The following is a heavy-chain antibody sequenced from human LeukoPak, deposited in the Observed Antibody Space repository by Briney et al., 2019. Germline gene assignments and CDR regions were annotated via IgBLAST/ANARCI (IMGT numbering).Heavy chain of an antibody. CDR2: ISGSGGST. CDR3: AKDGLPYYYDSSGYYPWYFDY. D-gene: IGHD3-22*01. Sequence: GGSLRLSCAASGFTFSSYAMSWVRQAPGKGLEWVSAISGSGGSTYYADSVKGRFTISRDNSKNTLYLQMNSLRAEDTAVYYCAKDGLPYYYDSSGYYPWYFDYWGQGTLVTASS. V-gene: IGHV3-23*01. CDR1: GFTFSSYA. J-gene: IGHJ4*02.